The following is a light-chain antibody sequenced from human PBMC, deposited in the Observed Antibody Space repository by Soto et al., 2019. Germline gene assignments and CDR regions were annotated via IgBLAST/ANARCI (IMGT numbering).Light chain of an antibody. J-gene: IGLJ3*02. CDR2: EIN. CDR1: SSDVGGYNY. V-gene: IGLV2-14*01. Sequence: QSALTQPASVSGSPGQSITISCTGTSSDVGGYNYVSWYQQHPGKAPKLLIYEINTRPSGVSNRFSGSKSGNTASLTISGLQAEDEAVYYCCSHSSSITWMFGGGTKLTVL. CDR3: CSHSSSITWM.